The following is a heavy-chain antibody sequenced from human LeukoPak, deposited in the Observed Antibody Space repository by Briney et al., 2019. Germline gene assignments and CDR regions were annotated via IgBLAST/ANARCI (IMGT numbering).Heavy chain of an antibody. CDR3: ARAESIAPFNYYYYGMDV. V-gene: IGHV1-2*06. Sequence: ASVKVSCKASGYTFTGYYMHWVRQAPGQGLEWMGRINPNSGGTNYAQKFQGRVTMTRDTSISTAYMELSRLGSDDTAVYYCARAESIAPFNYYYYGMDVWGQGTTVTVSS. D-gene: IGHD6-6*01. J-gene: IGHJ6*02. CDR1: GYTFTGYY. CDR2: INPNSGGT.